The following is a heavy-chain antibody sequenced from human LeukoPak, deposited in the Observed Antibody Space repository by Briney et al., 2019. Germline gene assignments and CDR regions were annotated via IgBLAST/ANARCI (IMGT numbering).Heavy chain of an antibody. V-gene: IGHV4-61*01. J-gene: IGHJ5*02. CDR1: GGSISSGSYY. CDR2: IYYSGST. CDR3: ARDQNYYGSGSYWFDP. D-gene: IGHD3-10*01. Sequence: SETLSLTCTVSGGSISSGSYYWSWIRQPPGKGLEWIGYIYYSGSTNYNPSLKSRVTISVDTSKNQFSLKLSSVTAADTAVYYCARDQNYYGSGSYWFDPWGQGTLVTVSS.